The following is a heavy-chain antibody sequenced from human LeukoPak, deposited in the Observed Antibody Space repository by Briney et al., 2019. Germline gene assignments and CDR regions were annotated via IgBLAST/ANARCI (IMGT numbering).Heavy chain of an antibody. CDR1: GFSISSYY. CDR2: IYYSGST. V-gene: IGHV4-59*08. J-gene: IGHJ5*02. Sequence: SETLSLTCTASGFSISSYYWSWIRQPPGKGLEWIGHIYYSGSTNYNPSLKSRVTISVDTSKSQFSLKLSSVTAADTAVYYCARHGGSGSYYNCFDPWGQGTLVTVSS. CDR3: ARHGGSGSYYNCFDP. D-gene: IGHD3-10*01.